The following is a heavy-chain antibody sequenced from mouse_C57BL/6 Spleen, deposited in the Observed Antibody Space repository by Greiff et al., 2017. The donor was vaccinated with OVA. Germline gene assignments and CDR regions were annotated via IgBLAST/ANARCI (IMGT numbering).Heavy chain of an antibody. D-gene: IGHD2-3*01. CDR3: ARGEGISDGYRFAY. CDR1: GYTFTGYW. Sequence: VQLQQSGAELMKPGASVKLSCKATGYTFTGYWIEWVKQRPGHGLQWIGEILPGSGSTNYNEKFKGKATFTADTSSNTAYMQLSSLTTEDSAIDYCARGEGISDGYRFAYWGQGTLVTVSA. J-gene: IGHJ3*01. CDR2: ILPGSGST. V-gene: IGHV1-9*01.